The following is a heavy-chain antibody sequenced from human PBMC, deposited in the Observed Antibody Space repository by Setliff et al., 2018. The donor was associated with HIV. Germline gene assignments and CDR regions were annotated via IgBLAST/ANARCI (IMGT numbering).Heavy chain of an antibody. CDR3: ARDRTQYYDSSGYTDY. Sequence: ASVKVSCKASGYTFTSYGISWVRQAPGQGLEGMGWSSAYNGNTKYAQKLQGRVTMTTDTPTSTAYMELRSLRSDDTAVYYCARDRTQYYDSSGYTDYWGQGTLVTVSS. D-gene: IGHD3-22*01. J-gene: IGHJ4*02. CDR1: GYTFTSYG. CDR2: SSAYNGNT. V-gene: IGHV1-18*01.